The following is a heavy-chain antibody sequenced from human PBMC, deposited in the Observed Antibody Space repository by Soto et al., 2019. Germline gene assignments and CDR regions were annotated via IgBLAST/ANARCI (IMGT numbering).Heavy chain of an antibody. CDR2: VQHNGRT. V-gene: IGHV4-39*01. CDR1: GGSITSGDNYY. J-gene: IGHJ4*02. Sequence: QLQLQESGPGLVQPSGTLSLTCTVSGGSITSGDNYYWGWVRQPPGKGLEYIGSVQHNGRTYSNPSLKSRVTVSADTSKNQFSLKLTSVTAADTAVYYCARHGSGSQYPVDSWGQGILVTVSS. D-gene: IGHD3-10*01. CDR3: ARHGSGSQYPVDS.